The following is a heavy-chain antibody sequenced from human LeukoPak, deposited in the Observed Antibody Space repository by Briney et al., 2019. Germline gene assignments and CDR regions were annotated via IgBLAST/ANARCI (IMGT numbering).Heavy chain of an antibody. CDR2: IYYSGST. V-gene: IGHV4-39*03. J-gene: IGHJ5*02. D-gene: IGHD2-2*01. CDR3: TGGGDQLLQNWFDP. CDR1: GGSISSSSYY. Sequence: MTSETLSLTCTVSGGSISSSSYYWGWIRQPPGKGLEWIGSIYYSGSTYYNPSLKSRVTISVDTSKNQFSLKLSSVTAADTAVYFCTGGGDQLLQNWFDPWGQGTLVTVSS.